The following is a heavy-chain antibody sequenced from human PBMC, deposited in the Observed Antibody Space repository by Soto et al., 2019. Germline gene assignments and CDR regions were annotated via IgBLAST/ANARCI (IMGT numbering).Heavy chain of an antibody. CDR2: ISGSGGST. CDR1: GFTFSSYA. J-gene: IGHJ6*02. Sequence: EVQLLESGGGLVQPGGSLRLSCAASGFTFSSYAMSWVRQAPGKGLEWVSAISGSGGSTYYAVSVKGRFTISRDNSKNTLYLQMNRLRAEYTGVYYCAKDGLYVSGKGVRLYYDYGMYVWGQGSTVTVSS. D-gene: IGHD3-10*01. CDR3: AKDGLYVSGKGVRLYYDYGMYV. V-gene: IGHV3-23*01.